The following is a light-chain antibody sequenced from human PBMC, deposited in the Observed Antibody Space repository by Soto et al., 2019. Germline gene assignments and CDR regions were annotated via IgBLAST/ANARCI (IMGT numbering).Light chain of an antibody. CDR1: SSDVGNYNL. CDR3: YSYAGSYIYYV. V-gene: IGLV2-23*02. CDR2: EVN. J-gene: IGLJ1*01. Sequence: QSVLTQPASVSGSPGQSIAISCTGTSSDVGNYNLVPWYQQHPGKAPRLMIFEVNKRPSGVSDRFSGSKSGNTASLTISGRQADDEADYYCYSYAGSYIYYVFGAGTKLTVL.